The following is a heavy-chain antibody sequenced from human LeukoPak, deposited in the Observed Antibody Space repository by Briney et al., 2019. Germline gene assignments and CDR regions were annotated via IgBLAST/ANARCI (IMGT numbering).Heavy chain of an antibody. D-gene: IGHD2-2*01. CDR3: ARVEWEYQLLKYNWFDP. J-gene: IGHJ5*02. CDR1: GGSFSGYY. V-gene: IGHV4-34*01. CDR2: INHSGST. Sequence: PSETLSLTCAVYGGSFSGYYWSWIRQPPGKGLEWIGEINHSGSTNYNPSLKSRVTISVDTSKNQFSLKLSSVTAADTAVYYCARVEWEYQLLKYNWFDPWGQGTLVTVSS.